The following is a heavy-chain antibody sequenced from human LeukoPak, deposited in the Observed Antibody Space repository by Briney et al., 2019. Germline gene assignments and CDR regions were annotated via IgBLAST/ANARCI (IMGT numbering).Heavy chain of an antibody. CDR3: AREARARYFDWSPIYTLPDYYYMDV. Sequence: ASVKVSCKASGYTFTSYGISWVRQAPGQGLEWMGWISAYNGNTNYAQKLQGRVTMTTDTSTSTAYMELRSLRSEDTAVYYCAREARARYFDWSPIYTLPDYYYMDVWGKGTTVTVSS. CDR2: ISAYNGNT. D-gene: IGHD3-9*01. V-gene: IGHV1-18*01. J-gene: IGHJ6*03. CDR1: GYTFTSYG.